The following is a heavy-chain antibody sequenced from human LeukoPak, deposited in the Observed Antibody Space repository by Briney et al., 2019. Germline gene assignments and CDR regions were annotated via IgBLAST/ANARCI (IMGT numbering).Heavy chain of an antibody. CDR1: GFTFTNYG. Sequence: GGSLRLSCATSGFTFTNYGIHWVRQAPGKGLEWVTFIWYDGSNKYYADSVKGRFTISRDNSKNTLYLQMNSLRAEDTAVYYCASSTPGAFDIWGQGTMVTVSS. CDR3: ASSTPGAFDI. V-gene: IGHV3-33*01. CDR2: IWYDGSNK. J-gene: IGHJ3*02.